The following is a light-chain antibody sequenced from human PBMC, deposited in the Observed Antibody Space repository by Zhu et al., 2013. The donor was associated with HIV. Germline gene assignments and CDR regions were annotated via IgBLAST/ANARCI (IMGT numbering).Light chain of an antibody. V-gene: IGKV3-15*01. CDR1: QSVSSN. CDR3: QQYNNWPPIT. CDR2: GAS. J-gene: IGKJ5*01. Sequence: EIVMTQSPATLSLSPGERATLSCRASQSVSSNLAWYQHKPGQAPRLLIYGASTRATGIPARFTGGGSGTEFTLIINSLLSEDFAVYYCQQYNNWPPITFGQGTRLEIK.